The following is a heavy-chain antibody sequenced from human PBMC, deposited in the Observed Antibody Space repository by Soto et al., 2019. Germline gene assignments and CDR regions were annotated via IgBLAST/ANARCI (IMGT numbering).Heavy chain of an antibody. J-gene: IGHJ4*02. Sequence: EAQLVESGGGLGQPGGSLRLSCAASGFILSSYWMSWVRQAPGKGLECVAIIKQDGSETYYVDSVMGRFTISRNNAKNSLYLQMNSLRADDTAVYYCARAAYCISSSGSALWGQGTLVTVSS. D-gene: IGHD2-2*01. CDR1: GFILSSYW. CDR3: ARAAYCISSSGSAL. CDR2: IKQDGSET. V-gene: IGHV3-7*04.